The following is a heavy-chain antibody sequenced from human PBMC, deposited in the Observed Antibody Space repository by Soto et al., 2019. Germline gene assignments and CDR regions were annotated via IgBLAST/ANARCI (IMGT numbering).Heavy chain of an antibody. Sequence: PGESLKISCKGSGYSFTSYCIGWVRQMPGKGLEWMGIIYPGDSDTSYSPSFQGQVTISADKSISTAYLQWSSLKASDTAMYYCATLEGYCSGGSCYPPFDYYYGMDVWGQGTTVTVSS. CDR2: IYPGDSDT. CDR1: GYSFTSYC. D-gene: IGHD2-15*01. V-gene: IGHV5-51*01. J-gene: IGHJ6*02. CDR3: ATLEGYCSGGSCYPPFDYYYGMDV.